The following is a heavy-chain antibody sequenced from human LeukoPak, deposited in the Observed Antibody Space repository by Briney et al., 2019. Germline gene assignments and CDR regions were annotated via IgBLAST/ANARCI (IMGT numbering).Heavy chain of an antibody. J-gene: IGHJ4*02. CDR1: GYTFTSYG. Sequence: GASVKVSCKASGYTFTSYGISWVRQAPGQGLEWMGWINPNSGGANYAQKFQGRVTMTRDTSISTAYMELSRLRSDDTAVYYCARVRSSGSYPVYRYFDYWGQGTLVTVSS. D-gene: IGHD1-26*01. CDR2: INPNSGGA. CDR3: ARVRSSGSYPVYRYFDY. V-gene: IGHV1-2*02.